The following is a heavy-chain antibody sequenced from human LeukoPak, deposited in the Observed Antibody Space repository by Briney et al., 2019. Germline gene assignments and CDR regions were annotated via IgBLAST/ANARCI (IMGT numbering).Heavy chain of an antibody. D-gene: IGHD6-13*01. J-gene: IGHJ4*02. CDR3: AKEAPPPYSSSWFGTRYLDY. CDR2: ISWNSGSI. Sequence: PGGSLRLSCAASGFTFDDYAMHWVRQAPGKGLEWVSGISWNSGSIGYADSVKGRFTISRDNAKNSLYLQMNSLRAEDTALYYCAKEAPPPYSSSWFGTRYLDYWGQGTLVTVSS. CDR1: GFTFDDYA. V-gene: IGHV3-9*01.